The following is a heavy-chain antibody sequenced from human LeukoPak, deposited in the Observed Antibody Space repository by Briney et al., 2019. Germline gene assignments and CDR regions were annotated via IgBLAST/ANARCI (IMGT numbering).Heavy chain of an antibody. V-gene: IGHV3-7*03. J-gene: IGHJ4*02. D-gene: IGHD5-12*01. CDR2: IKQDGSEK. CDR3: ARVSGYSGYGFRYYFDY. CDR1: GFTFSSYR. Sequence: PGGSLRLSCAASGFTFSSYRMSWVRQAPGKGLEWVANIKQDGSEKYYVDSVKGRFTISRDNAKNSLYLQMNSLRAEDTAVYYCARVSGYSGYGFRYYFDYWGQGTLVTVSS.